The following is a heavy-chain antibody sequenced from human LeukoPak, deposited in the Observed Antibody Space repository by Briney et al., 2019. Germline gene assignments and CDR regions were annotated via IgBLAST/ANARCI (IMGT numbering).Heavy chain of an antibody. CDR2: ISYDGSNK. J-gene: IGHJ4*02. CDR1: GFTVSSNY. CDR3: AKEDDYSNYEEDY. D-gene: IGHD4-11*01. V-gene: IGHV3-30*18. Sequence: GGSLRLSCAASGFTVSSNYMSWVRQAPGKGLEWVAVISYDGSNKYYADSVKGRFTISRDNSKNTLYLQMNSLRAEDTAVYYCAKEDDYSNYEEDYWGQGTLVTVSS.